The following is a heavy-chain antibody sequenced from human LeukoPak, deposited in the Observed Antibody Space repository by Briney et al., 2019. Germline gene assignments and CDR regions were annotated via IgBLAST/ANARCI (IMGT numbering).Heavy chain of an antibody. V-gene: IGHV1-69*05. CDR2: IIPIFGTA. Sequence: ASVKVSCKASGGTFSSYAISWVRQAPGQGLEWMGGIIPIFGTANYAQKFQGRVTITTDESTSTAYMELSSLRSEDTAVYYCARGYSSSSWEVAENYFDYWGQGTLVTVSS. CDR3: ARGYSSSSWEVAENYFDY. J-gene: IGHJ4*02. CDR1: GGTFSSYA. D-gene: IGHD6-6*01.